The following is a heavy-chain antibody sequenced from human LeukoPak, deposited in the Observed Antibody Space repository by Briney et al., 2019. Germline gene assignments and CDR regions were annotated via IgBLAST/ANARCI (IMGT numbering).Heavy chain of an antibody. CDR2: IKYDGSGK. CDR1: GFTLSSYW. CDR3: ARDLGITMEMGSYDAFDV. J-gene: IGHJ3*01. D-gene: IGHD3-10*01. V-gene: IGHV3-7*01. Sequence: AGESLRLSCAASGFTLSSYWMSWVRQAPGKGLEWVANIKYDGSGKYYADSVKGRFTISRDNAKNSLSLRMNSLRVEDTAVYYCARDLGITMEMGSYDAFDVWGQGTMVTISS.